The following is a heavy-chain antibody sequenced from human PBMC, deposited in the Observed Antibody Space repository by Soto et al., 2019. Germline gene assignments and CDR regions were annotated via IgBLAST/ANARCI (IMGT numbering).Heavy chain of an antibody. D-gene: IGHD3-10*01. Sequence: PSETLSLTCAVYGGSFSGYYCSWIRQPPGKGLEWIGEINHSGSTNYNPSLKSRVTISVDTSKNQFSLKLSSVTAADTAVYYCARGRGNAGYYYYYGMDVWGQGTTVTVSS. J-gene: IGHJ6*02. CDR1: GGSFSGYY. CDR2: INHSGST. CDR3: ARGRGNAGYYYYYGMDV. V-gene: IGHV4-34*01.